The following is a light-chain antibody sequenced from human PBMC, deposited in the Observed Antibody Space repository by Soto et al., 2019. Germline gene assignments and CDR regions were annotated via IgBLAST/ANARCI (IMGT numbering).Light chain of an antibody. V-gene: IGKV3-20*01. CDR3: QQYGSSPPVT. Sequence: EIVLTQSPGTLSLSPGERATLSCRASQSVSSSYLAWYQQKPGQAPRLLIYGASSRATGIPDRFSGSGSGTDFALTISRLETDDFAVYYCQQYGSSPPVTFGGGTKVEIQ. CDR2: GAS. J-gene: IGKJ4*01. CDR1: QSVSSSY.